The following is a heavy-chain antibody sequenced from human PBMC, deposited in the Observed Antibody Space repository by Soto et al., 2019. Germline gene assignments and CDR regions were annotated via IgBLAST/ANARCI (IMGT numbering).Heavy chain of an antibody. CDR1: GFTFSSYA. D-gene: IGHD6-19*01. CDR3: AKPGVAVAGPGGFDY. Sequence: GGSLTLSCAASGFTFSSYAMSWVRQAPGKGLEWVSSISGSGGSTYYADSVKGRITITRDNSKNTLYLQMNSLRAEDTAVYYCAKPGVAVAGPGGFDYWGQGTLVTVSS. J-gene: IGHJ4*02. V-gene: IGHV3-23*01. CDR2: ISGSGGST.